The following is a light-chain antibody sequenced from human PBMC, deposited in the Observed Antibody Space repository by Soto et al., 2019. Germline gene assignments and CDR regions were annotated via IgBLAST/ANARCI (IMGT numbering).Light chain of an antibody. V-gene: IGKV1-39*01. CDR1: QSISSY. J-gene: IGKJ2*01. CDR2: AAS. CDR3: LRT. Sequence: DLQMTQSPSSLSASVGDRVTITCRASQSISSYLNWYQQKPGKAPKLLIYAASSLQSGVPSRFSGSGSGTDFTLTISSLQPEDFATYYCLRTFGQGTKLEIK.